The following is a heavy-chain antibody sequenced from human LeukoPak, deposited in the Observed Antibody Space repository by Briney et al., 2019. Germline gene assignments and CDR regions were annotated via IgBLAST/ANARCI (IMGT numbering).Heavy chain of an antibody. CDR1: GGSISSYY. CDR2: IYYSGST. Sequence: SETLSLTCTVSGGSISSYYWSWIRQPPGKGLECIGYIYYSGSTNYNPSLKSRVTISVDTSKNQSSLKLGSVTAADTAVYYCARRTYFYDSSGYYFDYWGQGTLVTVSS. CDR3: ARRTYFYDSSGYYFDY. V-gene: IGHV4-59*01. D-gene: IGHD3-22*01. J-gene: IGHJ4*02.